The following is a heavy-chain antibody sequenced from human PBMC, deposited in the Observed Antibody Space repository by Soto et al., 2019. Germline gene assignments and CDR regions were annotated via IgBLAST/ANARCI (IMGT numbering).Heavy chain of an antibody. V-gene: IGHV1-18*01. CDR2: ISAYNGNT. CDR3: ARGYYFWSGYANFDN. CDR1: GYTFTSYG. D-gene: IGHD3-3*01. Sequence: ASVKVSCKASGYTFTSYGFSWVRQAPGQGLEWMGWISAYNGNTNYAQTLQGRVTMTTDTSTSTAYMELRSLSSDDTSVYYCARGYYFWSGYANFDNWGQGTPVTVSS. J-gene: IGHJ4*02.